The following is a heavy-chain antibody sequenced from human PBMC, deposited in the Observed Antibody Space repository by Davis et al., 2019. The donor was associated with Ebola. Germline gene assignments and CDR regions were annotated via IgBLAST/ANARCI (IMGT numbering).Heavy chain of an antibody. J-gene: IGHJ4*02. CDR2: IYWDGDR. D-gene: IGHD6-19*01. V-gene: IGHV2-5*02. CDR1: GFSLTTPEMG. Sequence: SGPTLVKPTQTLTLTCNFSGFSLTTPEMGVGWIRQSPGKAPEWLALIYWDGDRRYNPSLKPRLTITKDTSRDQVVLSVSNMDPADTATYYCTHVGYINGWFYFDYWGQGSLVTVSS. CDR3: THVGYINGWFYFDY.